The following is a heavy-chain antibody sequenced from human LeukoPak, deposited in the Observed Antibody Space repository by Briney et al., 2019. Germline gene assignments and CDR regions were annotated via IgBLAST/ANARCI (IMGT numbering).Heavy chain of an antibody. V-gene: IGHV3-33*06. Sequence: GGSLRLSCAASGFTFSSYGMHWVRQAPGKGLEWVAVIWYDGSNKYYADSVKGRFTISRDNSKNTLYLQINSLRAEDTAVYYCAKDAAYYYGGDAFDIWGQGTMVTVSS. J-gene: IGHJ3*02. CDR1: GFTFSSYG. CDR3: AKDAAYYYGGDAFDI. CDR2: IWYDGSNK. D-gene: IGHD3-10*01.